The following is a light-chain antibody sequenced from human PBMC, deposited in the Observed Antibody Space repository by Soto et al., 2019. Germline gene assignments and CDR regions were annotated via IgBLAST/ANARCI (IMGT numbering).Light chain of an antibody. Sequence: EIVLTQSPGTLSLSPGERASLSCRASQSVSSNYLAWYHQKPGQAPRLLIYDAFSRAPGIPARFSGGGSGTDFTLTISSLEPEDFGVYYCQQRHNWPITFGQGTRLEIK. V-gene: IGKV3D-20*02. CDR1: QSVSSNY. CDR3: QQRHNWPIT. J-gene: IGKJ5*01. CDR2: DAF.